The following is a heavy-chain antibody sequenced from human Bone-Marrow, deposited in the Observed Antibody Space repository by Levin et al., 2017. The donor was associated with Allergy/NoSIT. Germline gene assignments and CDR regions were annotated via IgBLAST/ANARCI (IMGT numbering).Heavy chain of an antibody. CDR3: ARLALAAAGTYWFDP. CDR2: IIPIFGTA. D-gene: IGHD6-13*01. Sequence: KISCKASGGTFSSYAISWVRQAPGQGLEWMGGIIPIFGTANYAQKFQGRVTITADESTSTAYMELSSLRSEDTAVYYCARLALAAAGTYWFDPWGQGTLVTVSS. CDR1: GGTFSSYA. V-gene: IGHV1-69*01. J-gene: IGHJ5*02.